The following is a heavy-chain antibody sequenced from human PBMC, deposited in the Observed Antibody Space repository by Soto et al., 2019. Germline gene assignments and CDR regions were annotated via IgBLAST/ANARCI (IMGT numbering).Heavy chain of an antibody. Sequence: PSETLSLTCTVFGGSISSYYWSWIRQPPGKGLEWIGYIYDSGSTNYNPSLKSRVTISVDTSKNQFSLKLSSVTAADTAVYYCARENVVVPAATPYYYYYYGMDVWGQGTTVT. CDR1: GGSISSYY. CDR2: IYDSGST. J-gene: IGHJ6*02. CDR3: ARENVVVPAATPYYYYYYGMDV. V-gene: IGHV4-59*01. D-gene: IGHD2-2*01.